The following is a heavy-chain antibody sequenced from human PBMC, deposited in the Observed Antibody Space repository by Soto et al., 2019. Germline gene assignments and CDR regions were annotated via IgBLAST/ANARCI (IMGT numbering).Heavy chain of an antibody. V-gene: IGHV1-24*01. CDR3: AAIPIHLGEFHFDY. CDR2: FDPEDGET. CDR1: GYTLTELS. J-gene: IGHJ4*02. D-gene: IGHD3-16*01. Sequence: ASVKVSCKVSGYTLTELSMHWVRQAPGKGLEWMGGFDPEDGETIYAQKFQGRVTMTEDTSTDTAYMELSSLRSEDTAVYYCAAIPIHLGEFHFDYWGQGTLVTVSS.